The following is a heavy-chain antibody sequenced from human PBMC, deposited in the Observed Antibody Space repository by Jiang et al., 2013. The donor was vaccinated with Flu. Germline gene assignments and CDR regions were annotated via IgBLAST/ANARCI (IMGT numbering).Heavy chain of an antibody. Sequence: GSGLVKPSETLSLTCTVSGGSISSYYWSWIRQPAGKGLEWIGRIYTSGSTNYNPSLKSRVTMSVDTSKNQFSLKLSSVTAADTAVYYCARARYDYVWGSYPDNYYYYYYMDVWGKGTRSPSP. D-gene: IGHD3-16*02. CDR1: GGSISSYY. V-gene: IGHV4-4*07. CDR3: ARARYDYVWGSYPDNYYYYYYMDV. J-gene: IGHJ6*03. CDR2: IYTSGST.